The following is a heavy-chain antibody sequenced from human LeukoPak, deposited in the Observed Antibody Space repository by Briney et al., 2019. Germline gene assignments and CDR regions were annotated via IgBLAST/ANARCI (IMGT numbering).Heavy chain of an antibody. Sequence: GGSLRLSCAASGFTFSSYSMNWVRQAPGKGLEWVSSISSSSSYIYYADSVKGRFTLSRDNAKNSLYLQMNSLRAEDTAVYYCARVEATTTDYWGQGTLVTVSS. CDR2: ISSSSSYI. J-gene: IGHJ4*02. D-gene: IGHD5-12*01. V-gene: IGHV3-21*01. CDR3: ARVEATTTDY. CDR1: GFTFSSYS.